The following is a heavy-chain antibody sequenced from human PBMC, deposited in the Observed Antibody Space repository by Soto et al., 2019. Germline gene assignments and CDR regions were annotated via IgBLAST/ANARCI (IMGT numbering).Heavy chain of an antibody. J-gene: IGHJ6*02. V-gene: IGHV1-2*04. CDR1: GYTFTGYY. CDR3: GRGGSLWFGELSADHYGMAV. D-gene: IGHD3-10*01. Sequence: ASVKVSCKASGYTFTGYYMHWVRQAPGQGLERVGWINPNSGGTNYAQKFQGWVTMTRDTSISTAYMELSRLRSDDTAVYYCGRGGSLWFGELSADHYGMAVWGQGTTVTVSS. CDR2: INPNSGGT.